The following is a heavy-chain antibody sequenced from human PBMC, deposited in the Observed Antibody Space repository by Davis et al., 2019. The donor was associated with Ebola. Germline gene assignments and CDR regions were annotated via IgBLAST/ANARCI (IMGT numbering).Heavy chain of an antibody. CDR1: GFTFSSYG. Sequence: GESLKISCAASGFTFSSYGMSWVRQAPGKGLEWVSGISGSGGSTYYADSVKGRFTISRDNSKNTLYLQMNSLRVEDTAVYHCARVIHFPGIGTDVWGQGATVTVSS. J-gene: IGHJ6*02. CDR2: ISGSGGST. CDR3: ARVIHFPGIGTDV. D-gene: IGHD2/OR15-2a*01. V-gene: IGHV3-23*01.